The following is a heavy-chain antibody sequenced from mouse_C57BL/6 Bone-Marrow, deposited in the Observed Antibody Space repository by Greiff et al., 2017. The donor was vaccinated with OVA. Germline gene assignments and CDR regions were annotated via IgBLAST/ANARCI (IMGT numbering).Heavy chain of an antibody. D-gene: IGHD2-3*01. CDR2: IYPGDGDT. CDR1: GYAFSSYW. J-gene: IGHJ2*01. V-gene: IGHV1-80*01. Sequence: QVQLQQSGAELVKPGAPVKISCKASGYAFSSYWMNWVKQRPGTGLEWYGHIYPGDGDTNYNGKFKGKTTLTADKASCTPYMQLSSLTSEDSAVYYSAREDGYYFYCCDYWGQGTTLTVYS. CDR3: AREDGYYFYCCDY.